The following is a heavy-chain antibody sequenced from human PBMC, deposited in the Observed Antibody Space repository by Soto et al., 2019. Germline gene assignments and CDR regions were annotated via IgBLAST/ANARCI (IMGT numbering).Heavy chain of an antibody. J-gene: IGHJ3*02. CDR3: ARDRAVAFDI. CDR1: GFTFSSYS. Sequence: EVQLVESGGGLVKPGGSLRLSCAASGFTFSSYSMNWVRQAPGKGLEWVSSISSSSSYIYYADSVKGRFTISRDNAKNSRYLQMNSLRAEDTAVYYCARDRAVAFDIWGQGTMVTVSS. D-gene: IGHD6-19*01. CDR2: ISSSSSYI. V-gene: IGHV3-21*01.